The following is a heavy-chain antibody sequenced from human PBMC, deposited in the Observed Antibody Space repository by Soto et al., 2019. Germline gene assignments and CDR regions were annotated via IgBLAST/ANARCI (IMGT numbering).Heavy chain of an antibody. V-gene: IGHV1-2*04. CDR2: INPNNGGT. Sequence: ASMKVSCKASGYTFTGYYMHWVRQAPGQGLEWKGWINPNNGGTNYAQKFQGWVTMTRDTSISTAYMELRRLRSDDTAVYYCARVKASGWLNWFDPWGQGTLVTVSS. CDR3: ARVKASGWLNWFDP. CDR1: GYTFTGYY. J-gene: IGHJ5*02. D-gene: IGHD6-19*01.